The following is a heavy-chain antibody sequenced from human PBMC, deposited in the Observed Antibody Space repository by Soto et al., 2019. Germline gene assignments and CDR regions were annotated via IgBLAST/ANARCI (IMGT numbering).Heavy chain of an antibody. CDR2: MRSSGGDT. J-gene: IGHJ4*02. Sequence: GGSLRLSCAASGFTFSLCAMSWVRQAPGKGLEWVSSMRSSGGDTYYTDSVRGRFTISRDDSKNTLYLQMNSLRAEDTAVYYCAKNPGYYYDSTGYHFDYWGQGT. D-gene: IGHD3-22*01. CDR1: GFTFSLCA. V-gene: IGHV3-23*01. CDR3: AKNPGYYYDSTGYHFDY.